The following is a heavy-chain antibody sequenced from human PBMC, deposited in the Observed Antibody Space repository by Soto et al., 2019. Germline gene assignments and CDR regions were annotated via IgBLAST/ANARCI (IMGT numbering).Heavy chain of an antibody. V-gene: IGHV3-15*07. CDR3: TNGGNYNTGDAFDI. D-gene: IGHD4-4*01. J-gene: IGHJ3*02. Sequence: EVQLVESGGGLVNPGGSLRFSCAASGFTFSNAWMNWVRQAPGKGLEWVARIKSKTDGGTTDYAAPVKGRFTISRDDSKNTLYLQMYSLKTEDTAVYYCTNGGNYNTGDAFDIWGQGTMVTVSS. CDR2: IKSKTDGGTT. CDR1: GFTFSNAW.